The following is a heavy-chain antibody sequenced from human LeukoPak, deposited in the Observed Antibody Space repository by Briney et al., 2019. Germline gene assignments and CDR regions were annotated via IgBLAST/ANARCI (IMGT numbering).Heavy chain of an antibody. CDR3: AREDSSGYYSDY. D-gene: IGHD3-22*01. CDR1: GFAFGSYG. Sequence: TGGSLRLSCAASGFAFGSYGMHWVRQAPGKGLVWVSRINRDGSSTSYADSVKGRFTISRDNAKNTLYLQMNSLRAEDTAVYYCAREDSSGYYSDYWGQGTLVTVSS. J-gene: IGHJ4*02. CDR2: INRDGSST. V-gene: IGHV3-74*01.